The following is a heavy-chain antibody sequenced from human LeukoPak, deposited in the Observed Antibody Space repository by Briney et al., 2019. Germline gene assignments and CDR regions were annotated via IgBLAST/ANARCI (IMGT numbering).Heavy chain of an antibody. J-gene: IGHJ4*02. V-gene: IGHV4-59*01. CDR1: GDSIRTYY. Sequence: SSETLSLTCTVSGDSIRTYYWTWIRQPPGQGLEWHGYIFYTWTTNYNPSLKSRVTISVDLPKNQFSLRLTSLTAADTAVYFCARMNYYGSYYFDLRGQGTLGTVS. D-gene: IGHD3-10*01. CDR2: IFYTWTT. CDR3: ARMNYYGSYYFDL.